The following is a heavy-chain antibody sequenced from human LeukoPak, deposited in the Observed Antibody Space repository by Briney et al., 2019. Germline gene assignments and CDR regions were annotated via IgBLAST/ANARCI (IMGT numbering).Heavy chain of an antibody. CDR1: GLTFSDHA. CDR2: ISGSGGNT. Sequence: PGGSLRLSCAASGLTFSDHAMGWVRQAPGKGLEWVSSISGSGGNTYYADSVKGRYSISRDNSKNTVFLQINRLRAEDTAIYYCANWGAGTKGLYWGQGTLVTVSS. J-gene: IGHJ4*02. V-gene: IGHV3-23*01. D-gene: IGHD1-1*01. CDR3: ANWGAGTKGLY.